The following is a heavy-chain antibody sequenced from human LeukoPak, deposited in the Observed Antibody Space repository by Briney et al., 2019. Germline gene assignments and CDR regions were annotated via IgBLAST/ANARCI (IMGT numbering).Heavy chain of an antibody. CDR1: GYSFIGFW. J-gene: IGHJ4*02. V-gene: IGHV5-51*01. Sequence: GESLQISCKASGYSFIGFWIGWVRQLPGKGLEWMGIIYPYDSETRSSPSFQGHVTLSDHKTISTADLQWSSLKASDTAMDYCARHIGYSAWNPDYWGQGTLVTVSS. CDR2: IYPYDSET. D-gene: IGHD5-18*01. CDR3: ARHIGYSAWNPDY.